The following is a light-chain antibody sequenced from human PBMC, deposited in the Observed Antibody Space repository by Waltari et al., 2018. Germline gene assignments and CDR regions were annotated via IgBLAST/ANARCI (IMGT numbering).Light chain of an antibody. V-gene: IGKV3-20*01. J-gene: IGKJ1*01. Sequence: EIVLTQSPGTLSLSPGERATLSCRASQSVSNSYLARYQQKPGQAPRLVIHGASSRATGIPDRFSGSGSGTDFTLTISRLEPEDFAVYYCQQYGSSPPWTFGPGTNVEMK. CDR1: QSVSNSY. CDR2: GAS. CDR3: QQYGSSPPWT.